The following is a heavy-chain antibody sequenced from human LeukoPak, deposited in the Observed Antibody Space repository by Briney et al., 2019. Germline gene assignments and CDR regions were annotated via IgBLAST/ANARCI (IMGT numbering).Heavy chain of an antibody. CDR2: ISTSNSTM. J-gene: IGHJ4*02. CDR1: GFTFSSYS. V-gene: IGHV3-48*01. CDR3: ARLRHLDY. D-gene: IGHD4-17*01. Sequence: GSLRLSCAASGFTFSSYSMNWVRQAPGKRLEWVSYISTSNSTMYYADSVKGRFTISRDNAKNSLFLQMNSLRAEDTAVYYCARLRHLDYWGQGTLVTVSS.